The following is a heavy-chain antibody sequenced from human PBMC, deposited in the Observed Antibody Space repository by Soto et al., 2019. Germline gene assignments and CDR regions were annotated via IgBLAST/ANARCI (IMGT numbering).Heavy chain of an antibody. V-gene: IGHV3-7*01. CDR1: GLKIGDHG. D-gene: IGHD2-2*01. CDR3: ARGENIAAAVDY. J-gene: IGHJ4*02. Sequence: PGGPLRHWRGSAGLKIGDHGRALIRQAPGKGLEWVANIKQDGTEKYYVDSVKGRFTISRDNAKNSLYLQMNSLRVEDTAIYDCARGENIAAAVDYWGQGTQVTVSS. CDR2: IKQDGTEK.